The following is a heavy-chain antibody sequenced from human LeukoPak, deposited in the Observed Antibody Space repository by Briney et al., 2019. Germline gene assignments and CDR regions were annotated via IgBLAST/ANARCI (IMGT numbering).Heavy chain of an antibody. CDR2: IRDSAYRT. CDR3: ARGALRYFDWLLSGYYYYYYMDV. CDR1: RFTFSNYA. V-gene: IGHV3-23*01. D-gene: IGHD3-9*01. J-gene: IGHJ6*03. Sequence: GGSLRLSCAASRFTFSNYAMSWVRQAPGKGLEWVSSIRDSAYRTYYADSVKGRFTISRDNSKNTLYLQMNSLRAEGTAVYYCARGALRYFDWLLSGYYYYYYMDVWGKGTTVTISS.